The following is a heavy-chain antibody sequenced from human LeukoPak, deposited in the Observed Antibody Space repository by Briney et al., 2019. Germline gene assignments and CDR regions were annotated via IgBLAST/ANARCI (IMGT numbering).Heavy chain of an antibody. Sequence: SETLSLTCTVSGGSVSSGSYYWNWIRQPPGKGLEWIGYIYYSGSTNYNPSLKSRVTISIDTSKNQFSLKLSSVTAADTAVYYCARASYYYEMDIWGQGTTVTVSS. CDR3: ARASYYYEMDI. CDR2: IYYSGST. CDR1: GGSVSSGSYY. V-gene: IGHV4-61*01. J-gene: IGHJ6*02.